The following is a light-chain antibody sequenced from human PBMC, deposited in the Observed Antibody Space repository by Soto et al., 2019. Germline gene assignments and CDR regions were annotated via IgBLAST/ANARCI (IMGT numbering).Light chain of an antibody. V-gene: IGLV1-47*01. J-gene: IGLJ2*01. CDR1: SSNIGSNY. CDR2: RNN. Sequence: SVLTQPPSASGTPGQRVTISCSGSSSNIGSNYVYWYQQLPRTAPKLLIFRNNQRPSEVPDRFSGSKSGTSASLAISGLRSEDEADYYCAAWDDSLSGVVFGGGTKLTVL. CDR3: AAWDDSLSGVV.